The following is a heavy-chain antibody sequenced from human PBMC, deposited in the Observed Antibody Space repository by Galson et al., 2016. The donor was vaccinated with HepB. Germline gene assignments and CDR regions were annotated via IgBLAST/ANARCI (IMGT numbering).Heavy chain of an antibody. CDR2: IKPIFGTS. CDR3: ARSGVYSYAFDI. V-gene: IGHV1-69*06. Sequence: SVKVSCKASGGTFSTYTISWVRQAPGQGLEWMGGIKPIFGTSNNAQKFQGRVTITADKSTSTASMELSSLRSEDTAVYYCARSGVYSYAFDIWGHGTMVTVSS. D-gene: IGHD2-8*01. J-gene: IGHJ3*02. CDR1: GGTFSTYT.